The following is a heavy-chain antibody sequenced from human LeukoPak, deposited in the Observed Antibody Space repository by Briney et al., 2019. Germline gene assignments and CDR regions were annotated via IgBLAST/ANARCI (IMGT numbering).Heavy chain of an antibody. CDR2: ISSSSSYI. V-gene: IGHV3-21*01. J-gene: IGHJ3*02. Sequence: GGSLRLSCAASGFTFSSYSMNWVRQAPGKGLEWVSSISSSSSYIYYADSVKGRFTISRDNAKNSLYLQMNSLRAEDTAVYYCAKAGPLRYFDMTEWRDIWGQGTMVTVSS. CDR3: AKAGPLRYFDMTEWRDI. D-gene: IGHD3-9*01. CDR1: GFTFSSYS.